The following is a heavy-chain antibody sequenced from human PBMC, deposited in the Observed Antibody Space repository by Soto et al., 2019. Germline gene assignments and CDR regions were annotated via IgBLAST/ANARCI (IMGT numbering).Heavy chain of an antibody. CDR1: GGSFIDYY. D-gene: IGHD4-17*01. CDR3: ARGTTVVPPSFDY. V-gene: IGHV4-34*01. Sequence: SETLSLTCAVYGGSFIDYYWTWVRQPPGKGLEWIGEINHSGSINYNPSLESRLTISVDTSKNQFSLNLRSVTAADTAVYYCARGTTVVPPSFDYWGQATLVTVSS. J-gene: IGHJ4*02. CDR2: INHSGSI.